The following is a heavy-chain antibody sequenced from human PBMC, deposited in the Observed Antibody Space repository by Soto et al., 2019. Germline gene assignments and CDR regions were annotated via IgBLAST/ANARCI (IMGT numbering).Heavy chain of an antibody. CDR2: ISGSGGST. Sequence: GGSLRLSCAASGFTFSSYAMSWVRQAPGKGLEWVSAISGSGGSTYYADSVEGRFTISRDNSKNTLYLQMNSLRAEDTAVYYCAKDLGSTGLNWFDPWGQGTLVTVSS. CDR3: AKDLGSTGLNWFDP. V-gene: IGHV3-23*01. J-gene: IGHJ5*02. CDR1: GFTFSSYA. D-gene: IGHD2-2*01.